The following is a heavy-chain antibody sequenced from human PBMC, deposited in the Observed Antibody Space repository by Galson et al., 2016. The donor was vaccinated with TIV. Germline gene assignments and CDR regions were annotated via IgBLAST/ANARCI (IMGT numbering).Heavy chain of an antibody. D-gene: IGHD1-26*01. CDR3: ARGLLGASVGFDI. V-gene: IGHV3-74*01. CDR2: ISTDGSSA. Sequence: SLRLSCAASGFTFSIFWIHWVRQTPGKGLVWVSRISTDGSSANYADSVEGRFTISRDNAKNTVYLQMDSLRGDDTAVYYCARGLLGASVGFDIWGQGTMVTVFS. J-gene: IGHJ3*02. CDR1: GFTFSIFW.